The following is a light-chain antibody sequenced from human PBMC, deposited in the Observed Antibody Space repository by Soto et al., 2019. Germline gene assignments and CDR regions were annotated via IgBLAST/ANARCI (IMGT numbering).Light chain of an antibody. V-gene: IGKV1-5*03. Sequence: DIQMTQSPSTLSASVGDGVTITCRASQSISNWLAWYQQKPGKAPKLLISKASNLESGVPSRFSGTGSGTEFTLTITSLQPEDFATYYCQQYNNYSWTFGQGTKVDIK. J-gene: IGKJ1*01. CDR3: QQYNNYSWT. CDR2: KAS. CDR1: QSISNW.